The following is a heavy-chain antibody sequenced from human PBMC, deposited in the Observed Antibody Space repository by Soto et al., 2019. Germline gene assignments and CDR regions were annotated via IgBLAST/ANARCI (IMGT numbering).Heavy chain of an antibody. V-gene: IGHV6-1*01. CDR3: VRQYRDSQYYSGLDV. CDR1: GGSVSSNSGA. CDR2: TYYRSHWYN. Sequence: SQTLSLTCAIPGGSVSSNSGAWNWIRQSPSRGLGWLGRTYYRSHWYNDFAVSVKSRVTIDPDTSKNQFSLQLNSVTPEDTAVYYCVRQYRDSQYYSGLDVWGQGTTVTVSS. D-gene: IGHD6-6*01. J-gene: IGHJ6*02.